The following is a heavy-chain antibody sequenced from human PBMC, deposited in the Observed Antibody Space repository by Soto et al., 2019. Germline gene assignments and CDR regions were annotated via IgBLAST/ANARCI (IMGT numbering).Heavy chain of an antibody. CDR1: GYSFTSYW. D-gene: IGHD3-10*01. V-gene: IGHV5-51*01. Sequence: GESLKISCKGSGYSFTSYWIGWVRQMPGKGLDWMGIIYPGDSDTRYSPSFQGQVTISADKSISTAYLQWSSLKASDTAMYYCARQGLYYYGSGSYPRDFDYWGQGTLVTVSS. CDR3: ARQGLYYYGSGSYPRDFDY. J-gene: IGHJ4*02. CDR2: IYPGDSDT.